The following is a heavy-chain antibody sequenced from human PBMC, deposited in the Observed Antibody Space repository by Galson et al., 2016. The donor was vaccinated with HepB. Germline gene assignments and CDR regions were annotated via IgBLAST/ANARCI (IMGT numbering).Heavy chain of an antibody. Sequence: ETLSLTCTFYGGSFSAYYWSRIRQPPGKGLEWIGEVNHGGRTTYYPSLKSRVTISVDTSKNQFSLKMSSVTAADTAVYYCARGRGRTYYFDYWGQGTLVTVSS. CDR2: VNHGGRT. D-gene: IGHD2-15*01. J-gene: IGHJ4*02. V-gene: IGHV4-34*01. CDR1: GGSFSAYY. CDR3: ARGRGRTYYFDY.